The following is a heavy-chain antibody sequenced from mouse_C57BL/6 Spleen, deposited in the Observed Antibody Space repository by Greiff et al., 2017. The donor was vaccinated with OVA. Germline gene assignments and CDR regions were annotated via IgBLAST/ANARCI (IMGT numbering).Heavy chain of an antibody. CDR3: ARSRDYYDYDNAMDY. J-gene: IGHJ4*01. D-gene: IGHD2-4*01. Sequence: VHVKQSGPELVKPGASVKISCKASGYSFTDYNMNWVKQSNGKSLEWIGVINPNYGTTSYNQKFKGKATLTVDQSSSTAYMQLNSLTSEDSAVYYCARSRDYYDYDNAMDYWGQGTSVTVSS. CDR2: INPNYGTT. V-gene: IGHV1-39*01. CDR1: GYSFTDYN.